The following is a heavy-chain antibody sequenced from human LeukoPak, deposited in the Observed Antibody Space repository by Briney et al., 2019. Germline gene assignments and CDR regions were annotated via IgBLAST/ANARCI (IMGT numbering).Heavy chain of an antibody. CDR3: AKGLGTSGYHDY. J-gene: IGHJ4*02. CDR2: ISDSGDRT. D-gene: IGHD3-22*01. V-gene: IGHV3-23*01. Sequence: GGSLRLSCAASGFPFSNYAMTWVRQAPGKGLERVAGISDSGDRTYYADSVKGRFTISRDNSKNMLYLQMNSLRVEDTALYYCAKGLGTSGYHDYWGQGTLVTVSS. CDR1: GFPFSNYA.